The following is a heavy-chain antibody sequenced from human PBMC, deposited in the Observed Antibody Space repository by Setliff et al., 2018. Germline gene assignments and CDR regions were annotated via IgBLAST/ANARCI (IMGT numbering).Heavy chain of an antibody. CDR3: ARDWVVVAAIDY. Sequence: PSETLSLTCTVSGGSISSSSYYWGWIRQPPGKGLEWIGSIYYSGSTYYNPSLKSRVTISVDTSKNQFSLKLSSVTAADTAVYYCARDWVVVAAIDYWGQGTLVTV. V-gene: IGHV4-39*07. J-gene: IGHJ4*02. D-gene: IGHD2-15*01. CDR2: IYYSGST. CDR1: GGSISSSSYY.